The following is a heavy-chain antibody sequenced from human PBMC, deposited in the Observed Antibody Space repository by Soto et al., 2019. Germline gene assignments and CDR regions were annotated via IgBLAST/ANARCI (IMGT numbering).Heavy chain of an antibody. V-gene: IGHV4-59*01. D-gene: IGHD3-3*01. CDR2: IYHSGRT. Sequence: QVQLQESGPGLVKPSETLSVTCTVSGGSITSYYWSWIRQPPGKGLEWIGYIYHSGRTNSNPSLKSRVTISLDTSKSQFSLRLSSVTAADTAVYYCTSRAHDFWGPGTLVTVSS. CDR3: TSRAHDF. CDR1: GGSITSYY. J-gene: IGHJ4*02.